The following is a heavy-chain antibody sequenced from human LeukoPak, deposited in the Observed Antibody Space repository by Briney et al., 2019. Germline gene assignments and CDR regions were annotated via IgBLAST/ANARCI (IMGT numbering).Heavy chain of an antibody. Sequence: GGSLRLSCTASGFTFGDYAMSWFRQAPGKGLEWVGFIRSEPYGGTTESAASVKGRFIITRDDSKSIAYLQMNSLKTEGTAVYYCTRYYDSDGYYSFEPWGQGTLVTVSS. J-gene: IGHJ5*02. CDR3: TRYYDSDGYYSFEP. CDR2: IRSEPYGGTT. V-gene: IGHV3-49*03. CDR1: GFTFGDYA. D-gene: IGHD3-22*01.